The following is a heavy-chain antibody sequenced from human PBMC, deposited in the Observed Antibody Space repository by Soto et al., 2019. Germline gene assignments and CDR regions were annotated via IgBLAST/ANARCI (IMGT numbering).Heavy chain of an antibody. D-gene: IGHD5-12*01. CDR3: AKDRSVDIVARTGRYYFDY. CDR1: GFTFSSYA. V-gene: IGHV3-23*01. CDR2: ISGSGGST. J-gene: IGHJ4*02. Sequence: LRLSCAASGFTFSSYAMSWVRQAPGKGLEWVSAISGSGGSTYYADSVKGRFTISRDNSKNTLYLQMNSLRAEDTAVYYCAKDRSVDIVARTGRYYFDYWGQGTLVTVSS.